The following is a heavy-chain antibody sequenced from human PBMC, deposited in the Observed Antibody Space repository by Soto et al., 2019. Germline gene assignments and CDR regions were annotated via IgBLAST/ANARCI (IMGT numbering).Heavy chain of an antibody. CDR1: GGSISSSSYY. CDR3: AREGGGYCSGGSCQVDY. J-gene: IGHJ4*02. D-gene: IGHD2-15*01. CDR2: IYYRGNT. V-gene: IGHV4-39*02. Sequence: QLQLQESGPGLVKPSETLSLTCTVSGGSISSSSYYWGWIRPPPGKGLEWIGSIYYRGNTYYNPSLKRRATITVDTSQNQFSLKLSSVTAADTDVYYFAREGGGYCSGGSCQVDYWGQGTLVTVSS.